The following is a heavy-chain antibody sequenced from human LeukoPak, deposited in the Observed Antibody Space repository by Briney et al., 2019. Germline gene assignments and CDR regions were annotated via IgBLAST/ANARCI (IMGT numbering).Heavy chain of an antibody. CDR2: ISSSSSTI. V-gene: IGHV3-48*02. CDR3: ARDRDYCSSTSCYSDAFDI. CDR1: GFTFSSYS. D-gene: IGHD2-2*01. J-gene: IGHJ3*02. Sequence: PPGGSLRLSCAASGFTFSSYSMNWVRQAPGKGLEWVSYISSSSSTIYYADSVKGRFTIYRDNAKNSLYLQMNSLRDEDTAVYYCARDRDYCSSTSCYSDAFDIWGQGTMVTVSS.